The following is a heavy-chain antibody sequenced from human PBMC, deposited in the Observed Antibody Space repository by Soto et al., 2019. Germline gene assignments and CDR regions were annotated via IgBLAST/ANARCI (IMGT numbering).Heavy chain of an antibody. CDR1: GGTFNSYA. V-gene: IGHV1-69*13. CDR3: ARGPTYYYYGMSV. Sequence: SVKVSCKASGGTFNSYAINWVRPAPGQGLEWMGGIIPVFGTKYAQKFQGRVTITADESTSTAYMELSSLRSEDTAMYYCARGPTYYYYGMSVWGQGTTVTVSS. CDR2: IIPVFGT. D-gene: IGHD1-26*01. J-gene: IGHJ6*02.